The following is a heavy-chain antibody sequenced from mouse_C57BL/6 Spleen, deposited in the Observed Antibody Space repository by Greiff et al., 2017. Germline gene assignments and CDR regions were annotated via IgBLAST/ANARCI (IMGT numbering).Heavy chain of an antibody. V-gene: IGHV2-5*01. D-gene: IGHD1-1*01. CDR3: AKNDGSLWYFGV. CDR1: GFSLTSYG. J-gene: IGHJ1*03. Sequence: VQLQESGPGLVQPSQSLSITCTVSGFSLTSYGVHWVRQSPGKGLEWLGVIWSGGSTDYNAAFMSRLSITKDNSKSQVFFKMNSLQADDTAIYYCAKNDGSLWYFGVWGTGTTVTVSS. CDR2: IWSGGST.